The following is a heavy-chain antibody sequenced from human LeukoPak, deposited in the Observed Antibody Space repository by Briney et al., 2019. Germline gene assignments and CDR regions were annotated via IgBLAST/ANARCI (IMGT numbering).Heavy chain of an antibody. J-gene: IGHJ4*02. Sequence: PGGSLRLSCAASGFRFSNCYMSWIRQAPGKGLEWVSYISGTGDSIYYADSVKGRFTMSRDNAKNSLYLQMNSLRAEDTAVYYCARDADYYDRWEDYWGQGTLVTVSS. CDR3: ARDADYYDRWEDY. CDR2: ISGTGDSI. V-gene: IGHV3-11*01. D-gene: IGHD3-22*01. CDR1: GFRFSNCY.